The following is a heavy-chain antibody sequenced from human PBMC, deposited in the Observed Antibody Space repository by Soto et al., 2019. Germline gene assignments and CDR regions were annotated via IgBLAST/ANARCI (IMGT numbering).Heavy chain of an antibody. CDR2: MNPNSGNT. D-gene: IGHD6-13*01. V-gene: IGHV1-8*01. Sequence: QVQLVQSGAEVKKPGASVKVSCKASGYTFTSYDINWVRQATGQGLEWMGWMNPNSGNTGYAQKFQGRVTMTRNTSTRPAYKELSRLRSEDTAVYYCASGRYSSSWYWGQTQDYYYYGLDVWGQGTTVTVSS. CDR3: ASGRYSSSWYWGQTQDYYYYGLDV. CDR1: GYTFTSYD. J-gene: IGHJ6*02.